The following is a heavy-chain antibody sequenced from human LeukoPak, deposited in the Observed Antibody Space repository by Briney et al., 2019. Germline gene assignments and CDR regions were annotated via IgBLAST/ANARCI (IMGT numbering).Heavy chain of an antibody. J-gene: IGHJ5*02. Sequence: VASVKVSCKASGGTFSSYTISWVRQAPEQGLEWMGRIIPILGIANYAQKFQGRVTITADKSTSTAYMELSSLRSEDTAVYYCARVGWAAGWFDPWGQGTLVTVSS. V-gene: IGHV1-69*02. CDR3: ARVGWAAGWFDP. D-gene: IGHD1-26*01. CDR2: IIPILGIA. CDR1: GGTFSSYT.